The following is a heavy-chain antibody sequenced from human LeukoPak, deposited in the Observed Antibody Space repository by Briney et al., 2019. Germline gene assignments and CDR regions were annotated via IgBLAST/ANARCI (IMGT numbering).Heavy chain of an antibody. V-gene: IGHV4-39*07. J-gene: IGHJ5*02. CDR3: AIDHYSDGRGRFDP. CDR2: VYFDGGT. D-gene: IGHD2-21*01. CDR1: GGSVTSGTYH. Sequence: SETLSLTCSVSGGSVTSGTYHWGWIRQPPGKGLEWIGSVYFDGGTHYNPSLQSRVTISMDTSKNQFSLRLSSVTAADTDLYYCAIDHYSDGRGRFDPWGQGTLVTVSS.